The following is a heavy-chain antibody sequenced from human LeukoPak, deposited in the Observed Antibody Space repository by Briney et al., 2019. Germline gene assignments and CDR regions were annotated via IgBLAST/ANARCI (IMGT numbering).Heavy chain of an antibody. V-gene: IGHV3-7*01. D-gene: IGHD2-2*01. Sequence: VGALRDSCVASGFTFIKYWMCSVRPAPEKGVEWVANIKPVGGETNSVDSMKSPVSISRNNSRNSLYLQMNSLGAEDTAVYYCATTTRSSSWDYWGQGTLVTVSS. CDR3: ATTTRSSSWDY. CDR2: IKPVGGET. J-gene: IGHJ4*02. CDR1: GFTFIKYW.